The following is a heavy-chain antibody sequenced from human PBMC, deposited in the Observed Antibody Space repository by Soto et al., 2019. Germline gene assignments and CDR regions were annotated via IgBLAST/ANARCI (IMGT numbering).Heavy chain of an antibody. CDR1: GYTFTNYG. CDR3: ARGVGSGSYYNQYNWFDP. J-gene: IGHJ5*02. D-gene: IGHD3-10*01. CDR2: INVYNGNT. Sequence: ASVKVSCKASGYTFTNYGISWVRQAAGQGLEWMGWINVYNGNTKYAQKVQGRVTMTTDTSTSTAYMELRSLRSDDTAVYYCARGVGSGSYYNQYNWFDPWGQGTLVTVSS. V-gene: IGHV1-18*01.